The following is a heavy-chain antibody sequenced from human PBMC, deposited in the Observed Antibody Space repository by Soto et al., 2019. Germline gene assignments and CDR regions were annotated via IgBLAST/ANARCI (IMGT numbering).Heavy chain of an antibody. CDR3: ARWGMDTAMGSDYYYGMDV. J-gene: IGHJ6*02. V-gene: IGHV1-2*04. Sequence: ASVKVSCKASGDTFTGYYMHWVRQAPGQGLEWMGWINPNSGGTNYAQKFQGWVTMTRDTSISTAYMELSRLRSDDTAVYYCARWGMDTAMGSDYYYGMDVWGQRTTVTVSS. D-gene: IGHD5-18*01. CDR2: INPNSGGT. CDR1: GDTFTGYY.